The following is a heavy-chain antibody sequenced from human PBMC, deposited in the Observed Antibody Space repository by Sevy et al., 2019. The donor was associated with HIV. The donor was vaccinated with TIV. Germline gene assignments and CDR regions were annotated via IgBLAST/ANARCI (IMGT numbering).Heavy chain of an antibody. Sequence: GGSLRLSCAASGFTFSNAWMSWVRQAPGKGLEWVGRIKSKTDGGTTDYAAPVKGRFTISRDDSKNTLYLQMNSLKTEDTAVYYCTTDFSSAEAYDILTGYYKGLFDYWGQGTLVTVSS. D-gene: IGHD3-9*01. CDR1: GFTFSNAW. J-gene: IGHJ4*02. CDR2: IKSKTDGGTT. V-gene: IGHV3-15*01. CDR3: TTDFSSAEAYDILTGYYKGLFDY.